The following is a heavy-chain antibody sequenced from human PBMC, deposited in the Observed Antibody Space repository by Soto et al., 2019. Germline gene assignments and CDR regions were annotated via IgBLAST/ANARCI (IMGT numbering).Heavy chain of an antibody. CDR3: ARHRARNWFDP. CDR2: IYYSGST. CDR1: GGSISSSSYY. D-gene: IGHD6-6*01. J-gene: IGHJ5*02. V-gene: IGHV4-39*01. Sequence: PSETLSLTCTVSGGSISSSSYYWGWIRQPPGKGLEWIGSIYYSGSTYYNPSLKSRVTISVDTSKNQFSLKLSSVTAADTADFYCARHRARNWFDPWGQGTLVTVSS.